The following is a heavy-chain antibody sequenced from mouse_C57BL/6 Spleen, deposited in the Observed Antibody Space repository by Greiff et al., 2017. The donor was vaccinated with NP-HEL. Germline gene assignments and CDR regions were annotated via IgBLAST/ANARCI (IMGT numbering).Heavy chain of an antibody. CDR3: ARSHYYYGSSAWFAY. Sequence: EVKLVESGPGLVKPSQSLSLTCSVTGYSITSGYYWNGIRQFPGNKLEWMGYISYDGSNNYNPTLKNRISITRDTSKNQFFLKLNSVTTEDTATYYCARSHYYYGSSAWFAYWGQGTLVTVSA. CDR2: ISYDGSN. D-gene: IGHD1-1*01. J-gene: IGHJ3*01. CDR1: GYSITSGYY. V-gene: IGHV3-6*01.